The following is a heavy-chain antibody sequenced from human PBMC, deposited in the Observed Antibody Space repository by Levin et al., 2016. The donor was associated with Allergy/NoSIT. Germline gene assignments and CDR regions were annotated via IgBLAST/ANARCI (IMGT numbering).Heavy chain of an antibody. V-gene: IGHV3-33*05. CDR3: ARDWSFGPDNDAYDV. CDR1: GFIFTTYG. CDR2: VSYDGRHQ. D-gene: IGHD3-3*01. J-gene: IGHJ3*01. Sequence: GESLKISCSASGFIFTTYGMHWVRQPPGKGLEWVATVSYDGRHQFYADSVKGRFTISRDNSKNTVSLQMNSLRVEDTAVYFCARDWSFGPDNDAYDVWGPGTMVTVSS.